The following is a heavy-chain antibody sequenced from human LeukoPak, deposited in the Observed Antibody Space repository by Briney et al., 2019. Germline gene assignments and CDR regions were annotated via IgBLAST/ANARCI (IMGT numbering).Heavy chain of an antibody. CDR1: GYTFSAYY. CDR2: IKPDSGDT. CDR3: ERDRPHNWFDP. J-gene: IGHJ5*02. Sequence: ASVKVSCKAYGYTFSAYYLHWVRQAPGQGLEWIGLIKPDSGDTNYAQKFRGRVTMTRDTSITTAYMELNRPTSDDTALYYCERDRPHNWFDPWGQGTLVTVSS. V-gene: IGHV1-2*02.